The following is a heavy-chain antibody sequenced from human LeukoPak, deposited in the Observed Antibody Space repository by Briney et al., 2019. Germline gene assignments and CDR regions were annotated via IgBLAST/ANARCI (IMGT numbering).Heavy chain of an antibody. D-gene: IGHD2-2*01. J-gene: IGHJ3*02. CDR1: GGSISSGNYY. CDR2: IYHSGTT. V-gene: IGHV4-31*03. Sequence: PSETLSLTCTVSGGSISSGNYYWSWIRQHSGEGLEWIVYIYHSGTTYYNPSLRSRVSMSVDTSKEEFSLKLTSVTAADTAVYYCARDRGYCSSTSCSDALDIWGQGTLVTVSS. CDR3: ARDRGYCSSTSCSDALDI.